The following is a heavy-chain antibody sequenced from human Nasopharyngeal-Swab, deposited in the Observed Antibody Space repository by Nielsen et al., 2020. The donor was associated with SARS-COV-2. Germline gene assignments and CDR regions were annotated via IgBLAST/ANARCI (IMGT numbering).Heavy chain of an antibody. J-gene: IGHJ4*02. V-gene: IGHV1-18*01. Sequence: ASVNVSCKTSGYTFNNYGLSWVRQAPGQGLEWMGWISSYYYYTKYAQKVQGRVTLTTDRSTSTAYMELSSLRSDDTAIYYCAKEGETRRSYYTFDHWGQGTLVTVSS. CDR2: ISSYYYYT. CDR1: GYTFNNYG. D-gene: IGHD3-10*01. CDR3: AKEGETRRSYYTFDH.